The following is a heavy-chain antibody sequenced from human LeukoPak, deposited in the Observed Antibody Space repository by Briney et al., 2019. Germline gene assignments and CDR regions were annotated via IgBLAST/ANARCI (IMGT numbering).Heavy chain of an antibody. CDR3: ARQSGITMIVVVNHFDY. CDR2: INPSGGST. J-gene: IGHJ4*02. Sequence: ASVTVSCRASGYTFTSYYRHWGGQAPGQGLEGMGQINPSGGSTSYAQKFQGRVTMTRDMSTSTVYMELSSLRSEDTAVYYCARQSGITMIVVVNHFDYWGQGTLVTVSS. D-gene: IGHD3-22*01. CDR1: GYTFTSYY. V-gene: IGHV1-46*01.